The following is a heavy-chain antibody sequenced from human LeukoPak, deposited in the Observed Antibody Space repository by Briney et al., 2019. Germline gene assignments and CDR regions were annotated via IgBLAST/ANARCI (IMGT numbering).Heavy chain of an antibody. CDR1: GYTFTGYY. D-gene: IGHD3-10*01. CDR2: ITPNSGAT. Sequence: ASVKVSCKASGYTFTGYYIHWVRQAPGQGLGWMGWITPNSGATNSAQTFQGRVTMTRATSISTAYMELSRLRSDDTAVYYCARGVDYYGSGSYHFDSWGLGTLVTVSS. J-gene: IGHJ4*02. CDR3: ARGVDYYGSGSYHFDS. V-gene: IGHV1-2*02.